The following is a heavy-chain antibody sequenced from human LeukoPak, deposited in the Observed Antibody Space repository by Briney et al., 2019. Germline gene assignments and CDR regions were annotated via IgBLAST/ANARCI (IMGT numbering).Heavy chain of an antibody. V-gene: IGHV4-61*02. Sequence: SETLSLTCTVSGGSISSGSHYWSWIRQPAGRGLEWIGRIYTSGSTNYNPSLKSRVTISVDTSKNQFSLKLSSVTAADTAVYYCARDPGPNYYDSSGYYYDIWGQGTLVTVSS. CDR2: IYTSGST. CDR3: ARDPGPNYYDSSGYYYDI. D-gene: IGHD3-22*01. CDR1: GGSISSGSHY. J-gene: IGHJ4*02.